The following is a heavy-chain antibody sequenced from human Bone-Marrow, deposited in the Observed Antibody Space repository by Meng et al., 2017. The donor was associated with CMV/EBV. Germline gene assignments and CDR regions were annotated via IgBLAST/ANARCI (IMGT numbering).Heavy chain of an antibody. CDR2: ISYDGNNI. Sequence: GGSLRLSCAASGFTFSYYALHWVRQAPGKGLEWVAVISYDGNNIYYTESVKGRFTISRDNSKTTLYLQMNSLRAEDTAVYYCARDSDSSGSHFDYWGQGTLVTVSS. D-gene: IGHD3-22*01. V-gene: IGHV3-30-3*01. CDR3: ARDSDSSGSHFDY. CDR1: GFTFSYYA. J-gene: IGHJ4*02.